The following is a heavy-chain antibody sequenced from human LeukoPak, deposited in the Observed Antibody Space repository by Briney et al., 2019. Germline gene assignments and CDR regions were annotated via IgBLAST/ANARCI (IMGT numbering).Heavy chain of an antibody. CDR2: IWYDGSNK. CDR1: GFTFSSCA. CDR3: ARAFGASSGYSVDY. V-gene: IGHV3-33*01. D-gene: IGHD3-22*01. J-gene: IGHJ4*02. Sequence: PGRSLRLSCAASGFTFSSCAMHWVRQAPGKGLEWVTVIWYDGSNKHNTDSVKGRFTISRDNSKNTLYLQMDSLRAEDTAVYYCARAFGASSGYSVDYWGQGTLVTVSS.